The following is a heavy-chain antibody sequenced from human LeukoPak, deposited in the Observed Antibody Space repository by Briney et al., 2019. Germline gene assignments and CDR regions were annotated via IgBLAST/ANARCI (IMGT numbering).Heavy chain of an antibody. V-gene: IGHV3-15*07. J-gene: IGHJ4*02. CDR3: SAGTGKSGFDY. Sequence: GGSLRLSCAASGFAFNDAWMNWVRQAPGKGLEWVGRIKSKSDGGTRDFAAPGKGRFIISRDDSKNTVYLQMTSLKTEDTAVYYCSAGTGKSGFDYWGQGTLVTVSS. CDR1: GFAFNDAW. D-gene: IGHD3-10*01. CDR2: IKSKSDGGTR.